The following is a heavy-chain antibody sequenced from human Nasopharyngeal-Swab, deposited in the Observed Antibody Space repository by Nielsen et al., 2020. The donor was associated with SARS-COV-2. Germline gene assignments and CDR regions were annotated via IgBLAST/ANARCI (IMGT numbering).Heavy chain of an antibody. V-gene: IGHV1-69*10. J-gene: IGHJ2*01. CDR1: GGTFSSYA. CDR3: ARTTTSDGWYFDL. CDR2: IIPILGIA. Sequence: SVKVSCKASGGTFSSYAISWVRQAPGQGLERMGGIIPILGIANYAQKFQGRVTITADKSTSTAYMELSSLRSEDTAVYYCARTTTSDGWYFDLWGRGTLVTVSS. D-gene: IGHD4-17*01.